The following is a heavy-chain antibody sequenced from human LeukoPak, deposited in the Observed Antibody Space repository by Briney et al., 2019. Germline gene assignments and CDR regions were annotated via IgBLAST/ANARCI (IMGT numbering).Heavy chain of an antibody. J-gene: IGHJ5*02. D-gene: IGHD3-22*01. Sequence: AETLSLTCTVSGGSISSYYWSWIRQPPGKGLEYIGFIYYSGSTNYNPSLKSRVTISLDTSKNQFSLRLTSVTSADTAVYFCARGAVGGYLRFDPWGQGTLVTVSS. CDR3: ARGAVGGYLRFDP. V-gene: IGHV4-59*01. CDR1: GGSISSYY. CDR2: IYYSGST.